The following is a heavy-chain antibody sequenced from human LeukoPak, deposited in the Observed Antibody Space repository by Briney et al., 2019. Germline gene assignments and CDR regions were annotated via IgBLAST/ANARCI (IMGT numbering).Heavy chain of an antibody. CDR3: ARRDIVATIIYFDY. CDR1: GGSISSYY. J-gene: IGHJ4*02. CDR2: IYYSGST. D-gene: IGHD5-12*01. V-gene: IGHV4-39*07. Sequence: SETLSLTCTVSGGSISSYYWGWIRQPPGKGLEWIGSIYYSGSTYYNPSLKSRVTISVDTSKNQFSLKLSSVTAADTAVYYCARRDIVATIIYFDYWGQGTLVTVSS.